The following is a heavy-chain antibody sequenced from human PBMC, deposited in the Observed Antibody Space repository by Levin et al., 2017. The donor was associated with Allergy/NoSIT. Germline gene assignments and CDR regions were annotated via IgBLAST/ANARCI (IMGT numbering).Heavy chain of an antibody. CDR2: INHSGST. Sequence: PSETLSLTCAVYGGSFSGYYWSWIRQPPGKGLEWIGEINHSGSTNYNPSLKSRVTISVDTSKNQFSLKLSSVTAADTAVYYCARGLGSSIWGRGTLVTVSS. D-gene: IGHD7-27*01. V-gene: IGHV4-34*01. CDR1: GGSFSGYY. J-gene: IGHJ2*01. CDR3: ARGLGSSI.